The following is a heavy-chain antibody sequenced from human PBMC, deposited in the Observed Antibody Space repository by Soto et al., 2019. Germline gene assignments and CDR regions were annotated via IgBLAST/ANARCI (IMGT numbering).Heavy chain of an antibody. CDR2: INHSGST. CDR1: GGSFSGYY. Sequence: SETLSLPCAVYGGSFSGYYWSWIRQPPGKGLEWIGEINHSGSTNYNPSLKSRVTISVDTSKNQFSLKLSSVTAADTAVYYCARGSYCSRTSCSQHYNWFDPWGQGTLVTVS. J-gene: IGHJ5*02. CDR3: ARGSYCSRTSCSQHYNWFDP. V-gene: IGHV4-34*01. D-gene: IGHD2-2*01.